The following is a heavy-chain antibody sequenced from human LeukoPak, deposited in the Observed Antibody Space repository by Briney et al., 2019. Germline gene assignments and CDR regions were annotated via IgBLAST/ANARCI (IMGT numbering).Heavy chain of an antibody. CDR1: GYTFTGYY. Sequence: ASVKVSCKASGYTFTGYYMHWVRQAPGQGLEWMGWINPNSGGTNYAQKFQGRVTMTRDTSISTAYMELSRLRSDDTAVYYCARDGCGGDCYQDDAFDIWGQGTMVTVSS. CDR2: INPNSGGT. J-gene: IGHJ3*02. V-gene: IGHV1-2*02. CDR3: ARDGCGGDCYQDDAFDI. D-gene: IGHD2-21*02.